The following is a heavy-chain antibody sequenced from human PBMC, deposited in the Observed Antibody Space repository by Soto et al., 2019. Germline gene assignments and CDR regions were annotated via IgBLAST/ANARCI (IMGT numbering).Heavy chain of an antibody. CDR2: VHDSWGS. J-gene: IGHJ6*02. D-gene: IGHD3-10*01. Sequence: QVPLQESGPGLVKPSETLSLSCTVSGGSISNYYWSWFRQTPGKGLEWIGYVHDSWGSNYNPSLKSRVSISLDTSKSQFSLKLTSVTATGTVVYDCARQGFGALHGLVFVWGQGTTVNVSS. CDR1: GGSISNYY. V-gene: IGHV4-59*08. CDR3: ARQGFGALHGLVFV.